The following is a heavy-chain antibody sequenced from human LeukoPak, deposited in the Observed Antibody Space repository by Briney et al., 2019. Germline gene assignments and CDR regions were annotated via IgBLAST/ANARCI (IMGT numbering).Heavy chain of an antibody. CDR1: GYTFTGYY. CDR3: ARGPKSSSWYPLYYYYYMDV. D-gene: IGHD6-13*01. J-gene: IGHJ6*03. Sequence: ASVKVSCKASGYTFTGYYMHWVRQAPGQGLEWMGWINPNSGGTNYAQKFQGRVTITRNTSISTAYMELSSLRSEDTAVYYCARGPKSSSWYPLYYYYYMDVWGKGTTVTVSS. CDR2: INPNSGGT. V-gene: IGHV1-2*02.